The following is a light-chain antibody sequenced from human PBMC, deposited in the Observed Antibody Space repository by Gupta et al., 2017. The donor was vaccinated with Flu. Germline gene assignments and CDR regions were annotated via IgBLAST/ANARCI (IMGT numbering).Light chain of an antibody. CDR2: DAS. Sequence: EILMTQSPATLPVSPGERATLSCRASQNIGINLAWYQQKPGQAPRLVIHDASTRATGIPARFSGSGSGTEFTLTISSLQSEDFAVYLCQQYNNWPRTFGQGTKVDIK. CDR3: QQYNNWPRT. V-gene: IGKV3-15*01. CDR1: QNIGIN. J-gene: IGKJ1*01.